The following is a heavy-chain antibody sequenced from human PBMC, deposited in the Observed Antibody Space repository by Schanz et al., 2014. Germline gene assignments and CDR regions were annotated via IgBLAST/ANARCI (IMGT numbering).Heavy chain of an antibody. D-gene: IGHD3-10*01. CDR2: IIPVLAIA. V-gene: IGHV1-69*04. J-gene: IGHJ4*02. CDR1: GYTFTSHG. CDR3: ARAKRFGDMDV. Sequence: QVQLVQSGAEVKKPGASVKVSCKASGYTFTSHGISWVGQAPGQGLEWMGRIIPVLAIADYAQKFQGRVTITADKPTSTASMVLRNHRSVDTGVYYCARAKRFGDMDVWGQGTLVTVSS.